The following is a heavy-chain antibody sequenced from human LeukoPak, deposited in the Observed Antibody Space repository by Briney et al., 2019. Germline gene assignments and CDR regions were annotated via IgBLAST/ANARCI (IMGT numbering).Heavy chain of an antibody. CDR3: ASLLGSSSWLYFDY. J-gene: IGHJ4*02. D-gene: IGHD6-13*01. Sequence: ASVKVSCKASGYTFTGYYMHWVRQAPGQGLEWMGWINPNSGGTNYAQKFQGRVTMTRDTSISTAYMELSRLRSDDTAVYYCASLLGSSSWLYFDYWGQGTLVTVSS. V-gene: IGHV1-2*02. CDR2: INPNSGGT. CDR1: GYTFTGYY.